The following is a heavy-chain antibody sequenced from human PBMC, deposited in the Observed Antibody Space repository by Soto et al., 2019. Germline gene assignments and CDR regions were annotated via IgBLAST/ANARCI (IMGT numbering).Heavy chain of an antibody. J-gene: IGHJ4*02. V-gene: IGHV1-18*04. CDR2: ISAYNGNT. D-gene: IGHD3-22*01. CDR1: GYTFTGYY. Sequence: ASVKVSCKASGYTFTGYYMHWVRQAPGQGLEWMGWISAYNGNTNYAQKLQGRVTMTTDTSTSTAYMELRSLRSDDTAVYYCARYYYDSSGYPPRPVDIDYWGQGTLVTVSS. CDR3: ARYYYDSSGYPPRPVDIDY.